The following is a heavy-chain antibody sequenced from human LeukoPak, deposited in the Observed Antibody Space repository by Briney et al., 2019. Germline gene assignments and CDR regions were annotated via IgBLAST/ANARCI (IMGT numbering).Heavy chain of an antibody. D-gene: IGHD2-15*01. CDR2: ISSSSSTI. Sequence: GGSLRLSCAASGFTFSSYSMNWVRQAPGKGLEWVSYISSSSSTIYYADSVKGRFTISRDNAKNSLYLQMNSLRAEDTAVYYCARDPPYCSGGSCYPPRAWFDPWGQGTLVTVSS. J-gene: IGHJ5*02. CDR1: GFTFSSYS. V-gene: IGHV3-48*04. CDR3: ARDPPYCSGGSCYPPRAWFDP.